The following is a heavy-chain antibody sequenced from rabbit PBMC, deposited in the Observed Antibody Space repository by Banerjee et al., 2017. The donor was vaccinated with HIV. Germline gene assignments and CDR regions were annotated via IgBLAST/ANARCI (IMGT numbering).Heavy chain of an antibody. CDR2: IYSGSSGST. D-gene: IGHD4-2*01. CDR3: ARGYAGANGWDYPYFNL. V-gene: IGHV1S45*01. CDR1: GFSLNIYE. J-gene: IGHJ4*01. Sequence: QEQLEESGGDLVKPGASLTLTCTASGFSLNIYEMCWVRQAPGKGLEWIACIYSGSSGSTYYASWAKGRFTISKTSATTVTLQMTSLTAADTATYFCARGYAGANGWDYPYFNLWGPGTLVTVS.